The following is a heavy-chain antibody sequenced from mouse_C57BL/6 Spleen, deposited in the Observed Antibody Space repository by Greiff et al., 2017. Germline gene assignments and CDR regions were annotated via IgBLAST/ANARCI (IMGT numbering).Heavy chain of an antibody. V-gene: IGHV1-64*01. CDR1: GYTFTSYW. D-gene: IGHD2-2*01. J-gene: IGHJ2*01. Sequence: QVQLQQPGAELVKPGASVKLSCKASGYTFTSYWMHWVKQRPGQGLEWIGMIHPNSGSTNYNEKFKSKATLTVDKSSSTAYMQLSSLTSEDSAVYDCARSGGVTPYYFDYWGQGTTLTVSS. CDR3: ARSGGVTPYYFDY. CDR2: IHPNSGST.